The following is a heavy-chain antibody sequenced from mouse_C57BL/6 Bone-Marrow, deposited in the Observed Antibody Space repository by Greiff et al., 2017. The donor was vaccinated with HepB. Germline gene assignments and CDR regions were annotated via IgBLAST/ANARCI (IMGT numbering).Heavy chain of an antibody. D-gene: IGHD2-3*01. CDR1: GFTFSSYT. J-gene: IGHJ1*03. V-gene: IGHV5-9*01. CDR2: ISGGGGNT. Sequence: EVKLMESGGGLVKPGGSLKLSCAASGFTFSSYTMSWVRQTPEKRLEWVATISGGGGNTYYPDSVKGRFTISRDNAKNTLYLQMSSLRSEDTALYYCARRRVYDGYPYWYFDVWGTGTTVTVSS. CDR3: ARRRVYDGYPYWYFDV.